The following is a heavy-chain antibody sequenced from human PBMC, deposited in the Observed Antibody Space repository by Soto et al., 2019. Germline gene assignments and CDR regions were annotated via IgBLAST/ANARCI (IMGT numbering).Heavy chain of an antibody. D-gene: IGHD3-3*01. CDR3: AREVGHYDFWSGSSAGAVDY. CDR1: GFTFSDYY. J-gene: IGHJ4*02. V-gene: IGHV3-11*01. Sequence: GGSLRLSCAASGFTFSDYYMSWIRQAPGKGLEWVSYISSSGSTIYYADSVKGRFTISRDNAKNSLYLQMNSLRAEDTAVYYCAREVGHYDFWSGSSAGAVDYWGQGTLVTVSS. CDR2: ISSSGSTI.